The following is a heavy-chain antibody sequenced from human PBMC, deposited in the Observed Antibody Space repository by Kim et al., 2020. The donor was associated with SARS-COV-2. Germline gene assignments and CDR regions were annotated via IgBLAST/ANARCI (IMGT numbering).Heavy chain of an antibody. V-gene: IGHV3-72*01. J-gene: IGHJ6*02. D-gene: IGHD4-17*01. Sequence: VKGRFTTSRDDSKNSLYLQMSSLKTEDTAVYYCARGGEETTVVTLSGMDVWGQGTTVTVSS. CDR3: ARGGEETTVVTLSGMDV.